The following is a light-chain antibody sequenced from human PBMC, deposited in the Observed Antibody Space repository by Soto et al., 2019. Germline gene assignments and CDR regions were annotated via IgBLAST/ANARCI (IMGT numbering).Light chain of an antibody. Sequence: QSVLTQPPSVSAAPGQKVTISCSGSSSNIGNNYVSWYQQLPGTAPKLLIYDNNKRPSGIPDRFSGSKSGTSATLGITGLQXXXXXXXXXGTXDSSLSAVVFGGGTKVTVL. V-gene: IGLV1-51*01. CDR1: SSNIGNNY. J-gene: IGLJ2*01. CDR2: DNN. CDR3: GTXDSSLSAVV.